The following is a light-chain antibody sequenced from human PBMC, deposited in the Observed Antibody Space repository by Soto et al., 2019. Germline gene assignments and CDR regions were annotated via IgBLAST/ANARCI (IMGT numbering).Light chain of an antibody. CDR1: SSDVGDYNY. CDR3: SSYTRSSTLV. Sequence: QSVLTQPASVSGSPGQSITISCTGTSSDVGDYNYVSWYQQHPGKAPKIMIYEVSFRPSGVSNRFSGSKSGNTASLTISGLQAEDEADYYCSSYTRSSTLVFGGGTKLTVL. CDR2: EVS. V-gene: IGLV2-14*01. J-gene: IGLJ2*01.